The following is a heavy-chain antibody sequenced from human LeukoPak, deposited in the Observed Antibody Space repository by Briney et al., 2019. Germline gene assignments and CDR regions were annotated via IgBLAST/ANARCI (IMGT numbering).Heavy chain of an antibody. J-gene: IGHJ6*02. CDR2: ISSSSSYI. Sequence: PGGSLRLSCAASGFTFSSYSMNWVRQAPGKGLEWVSSISSSSSYIYYADSVKGRFTISRDNAKNSLYLQMNSLRAEDTAVYYCARPPGYCSSTSCYIHYYGMDVWGQGTTVTVSS. CDR1: GFTFSSYS. D-gene: IGHD2-2*02. V-gene: IGHV3-21*01. CDR3: ARPPGYCSSTSCYIHYYGMDV.